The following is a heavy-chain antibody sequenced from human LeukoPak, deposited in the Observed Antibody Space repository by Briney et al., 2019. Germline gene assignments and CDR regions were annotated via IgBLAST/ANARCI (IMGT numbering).Heavy chain of an antibody. CDR1: GGSISSSNW. J-gene: IGHJ5*02. CDR2: IYHSGST. D-gene: IGHD4-17*01. CDR3: AREIDYGDYGWFDP. Sequence: PSGTLSLTCAVSGGSISSSNWWSWVRQPPGKGLEWIGEIYHSGSTNYNPSLKSRGTISLDTSKTQFSLTLTSVTAADTAVYYCAREIDYGDYGWFDPWGQGTLVTVSS. V-gene: IGHV4-4*02.